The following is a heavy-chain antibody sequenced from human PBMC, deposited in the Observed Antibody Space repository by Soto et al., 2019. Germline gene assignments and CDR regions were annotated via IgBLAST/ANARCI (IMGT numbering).Heavy chain of an antibody. CDR2: IYYSGST. Sequence: SETLSLTCTVSCGSISSYYWSWIRQPPGKGLEWIGYIYYSGSTNYNPSLESRVTISVDTSKNQFSLKLSSVTAADTAVYYCARDEGSGWYYFDYWGQGTLVTVSS. CDR3: ARDEGSGWYYFDY. D-gene: IGHD6-19*01. V-gene: IGHV4-59*01. CDR1: CGSISSYY. J-gene: IGHJ4*02.